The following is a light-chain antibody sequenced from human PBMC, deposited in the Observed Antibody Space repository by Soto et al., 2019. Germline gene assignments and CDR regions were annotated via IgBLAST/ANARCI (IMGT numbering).Light chain of an antibody. J-gene: IGKJ5*01. Sequence: EIVLTQSPATLSLSPGERATLSCRASQSFSDYLAWYQQKPGQAPRLLIYDASRRATGIPARFSGSGSGTDFPLTVTTLEPEEFAVYYCQQRSNWPLTFVQGTRLEIK. CDR1: QSFSDY. V-gene: IGKV3-11*01. CDR3: QQRSNWPLT. CDR2: DAS.